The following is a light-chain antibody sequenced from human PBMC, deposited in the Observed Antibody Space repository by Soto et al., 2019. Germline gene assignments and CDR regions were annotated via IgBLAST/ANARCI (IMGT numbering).Light chain of an antibody. V-gene: IGLV2-8*01. Sequence: QSVLTQPPSASGSPGQSVTISCTGTSSDVGGYNYVSWYQQHPGKAPKLMIYEVSERPSGVPDRFSGSKSGNTASLTVSGLQAEDEDDYYCSSYAGSNNLVFGGGTKVTVL. CDR2: EVS. J-gene: IGLJ3*02. CDR1: SSDVGGYNY. CDR3: SSYAGSNNLV.